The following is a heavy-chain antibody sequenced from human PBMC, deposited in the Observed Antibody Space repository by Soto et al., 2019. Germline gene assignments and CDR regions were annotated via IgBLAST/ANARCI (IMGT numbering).Heavy chain of an antibody. D-gene: IGHD2-21*02. Sequence: KSSETLSLTCTVSGGSISSYYWSWIRQPPGKGLEWIGHIYYSGSTNYNPSLKSRVTISVDTSKNQFSLKLSSVTAADTAVYYCARGGDYVSRLFDYWGQGTLVTVSS. CDR1: GGSISSYY. V-gene: IGHV4-59*01. CDR2: IYYSGST. J-gene: IGHJ4*02. CDR3: ARGGDYVSRLFDY.